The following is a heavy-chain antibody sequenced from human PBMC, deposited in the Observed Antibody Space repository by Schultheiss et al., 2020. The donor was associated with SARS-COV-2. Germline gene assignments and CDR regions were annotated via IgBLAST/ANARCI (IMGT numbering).Heavy chain of an antibody. CDR3: ATGSSAPEYFQH. J-gene: IGHJ1*01. CDR2: IYTSGST. CDR1: GGSISSYY. D-gene: IGHD3-10*01. V-gene: IGHV4-4*07. Sequence: SETLSLTCTVSGGSISSYYWSWIRQPAGKGLEWIGRIYTSGSTNYNPSLKSRVTISVDTSKNQFSLKLSSVTAADTAVYYCATGSSAPEYFQHWGQGTLVTVSS.